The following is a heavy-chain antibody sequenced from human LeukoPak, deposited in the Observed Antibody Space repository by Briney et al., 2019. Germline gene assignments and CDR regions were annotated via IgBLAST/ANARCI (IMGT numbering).Heavy chain of an antibody. V-gene: IGHV1-69*13. CDR3: ARVEHYSSGWYGGHY. J-gene: IGHJ4*02. CDR1: GGTFSSYA. D-gene: IGHD6-19*01. CDR2: IIPIFGTA. Sequence: SVNVSCKASGGTFSSYAISWVRQAPGQGLEWMGGIIPIFGTANYAQKFQGRVTITADESTSTAYMELSSLRSEDTAVYYCARVEHYSSGWYGGHYWGQGTLVTVSS.